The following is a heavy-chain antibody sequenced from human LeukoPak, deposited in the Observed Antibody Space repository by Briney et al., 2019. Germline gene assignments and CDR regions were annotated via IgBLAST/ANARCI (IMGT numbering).Heavy chain of an antibody. J-gene: IGHJ4*02. Sequence: PSETLSLTCTVSGGSISSYYWSWIRQPPGKGLEWIGYTYYSGSTNYNPSLKSRVTISVDTSKNQFSLRLSSVTAAGTAVYYCARGLLNNSGGSFWGQGTLVTVSS. CDR2: TYYSGST. V-gene: IGHV4-59*12. D-gene: IGHD2-15*01. CDR3: ARGLLNNSGGSF. CDR1: GGSISSYY.